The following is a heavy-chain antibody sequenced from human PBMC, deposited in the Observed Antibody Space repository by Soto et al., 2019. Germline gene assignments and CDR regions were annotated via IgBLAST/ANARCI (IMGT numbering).Heavy chain of an antibody. CDR1: GFTFSHYW. V-gene: IGHV3-74*01. D-gene: IGHD2-15*01. J-gene: IGHJ6*03. Sequence: EVKLVESGGGLDQPGGSLRLSCAASGFTFSHYWMYWVRQAPGKGLVWVSRINSDGSVSSYADSVKGRLTISRDNVKNTLYLQMNSLRAEDTAVYYCARGDCVGGTCYSLAGSFYYYMDVWGKGTTVTVFS. CDR3: ARGDCVGGTCYSLAGSFYYYMDV. CDR2: INSDGSVS.